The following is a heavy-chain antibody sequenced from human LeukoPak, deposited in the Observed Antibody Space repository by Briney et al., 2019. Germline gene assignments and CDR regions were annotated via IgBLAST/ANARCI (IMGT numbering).Heavy chain of an antibody. CDR3: ARDLRLTYYDFFNGMDV. J-gene: IGHJ6*02. CDR2: ISSSSSHI. CDR1: GFTFSSYS. Sequence: GRSLRLSCAASGFTFSSYSMNWVRQAPGKGLEWVSSISSSSSHIYYADSVKGRFTISRDNAKNSLYLQMNSLRAEDTAVYYCARDLRLTYYDFFNGMDVWGQGTTVTVSS. V-gene: IGHV3-21*03. D-gene: IGHD3-3*01.